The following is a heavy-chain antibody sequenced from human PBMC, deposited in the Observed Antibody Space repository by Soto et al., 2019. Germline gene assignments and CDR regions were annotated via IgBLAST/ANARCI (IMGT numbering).Heavy chain of an antibody. Sequence: PGGSLRLSCAASGFTVSSKYMSWVRQAPGKGLEWVSLIQNVGPTYYADSVKGRFTISRDTSENTVHLQMDSLRAEDTAVYYCARELPYCGGDCYYYYYGMDVWGQGTTVTVSS. CDR1: GFTVSSKY. J-gene: IGHJ6*02. D-gene: IGHD2-21*02. CDR2: IQNVGPT. CDR3: ARELPYCGGDCYYYYYGMDV. V-gene: IGHV3-66*01.